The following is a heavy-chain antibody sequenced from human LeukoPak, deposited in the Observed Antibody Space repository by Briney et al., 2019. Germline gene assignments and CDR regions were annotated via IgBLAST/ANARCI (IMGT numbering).Heavy chain of an antibody. J-gene: IGHJ3*02. CDR1: GFTFSSYA. D-gene: IGHD2-21*01. CDR3: ARDTGAIVVPEVLLNAFDI. V-gene: IGHV3-23*01. Sequence: GGSLRLSCAASGFTFSSYAMSWVRQAPGKGLEWVSAISGSGGSTYYADSVKGRFTISRDNSKNTLYLQMNSLRAEDTAVYYCARDTGAIVVPEVLLNAFDIWGQGTMVTVSS. CDR2: ISGSGGST.